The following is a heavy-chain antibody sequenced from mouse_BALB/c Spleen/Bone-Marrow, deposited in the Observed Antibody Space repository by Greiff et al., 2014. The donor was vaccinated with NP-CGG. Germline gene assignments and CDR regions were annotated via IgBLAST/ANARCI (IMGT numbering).Heavy chain of an antibody. CDR1: GYTFTTYW. J-gene: IGHJ4*01. Sequence: VQLKQSGTVLARPGASVKMSCKASGYTFTTYWMHWVKQRPGQGLEWIGAVSPGNSDTTYNQKFKGKAKLTAVTSTSTAYIELSSLTNEDSAVYFCTRGAYYRYDETMDYWGQGTSVTVSS. V-gene: IGHV1-5*01. CDR2: VSPGNSDT. CDR3: TRGAYYRYDETMDY. D-gene: IGHD2-14*01.